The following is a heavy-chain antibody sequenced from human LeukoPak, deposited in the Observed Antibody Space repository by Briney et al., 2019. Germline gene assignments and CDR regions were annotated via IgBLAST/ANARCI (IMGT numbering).Heavy chain of an antibody. D-gene: IGHD1-26*01. Sequence: ASVKVSCKASGYTFTSYGISWVRQAPGQGLEWMGWISAYYGNTNYAQKLQGRVTMTTDTSTSTAYMELRSLRSDDTAVYYCARDRHSGGYYTRANNYFDYWGQGTLVTVSS. V-gene: IGHV1-18*01. J-gene: IGHJ4*02. CDR2: ISAYYGNT. CDR1: GYTFTSYG. CDR3: ARDRHSGGYYTRANNYFDY.